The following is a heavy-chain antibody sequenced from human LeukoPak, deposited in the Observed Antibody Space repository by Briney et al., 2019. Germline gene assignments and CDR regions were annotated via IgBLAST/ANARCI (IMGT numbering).Heavy chain of an antibody. CDR2: ISGSGGST. J-gene: IGHJ4*02. Sequence: GGSLRLSCAASGFTFSSYAMSWVRHAPGKGLKWVSAISGSGGSTYYADSVKGRFTISRDNSKNTLYLQMNSLRAEDTAVYYCATGGGYSYGYKRDYFDYWGQGTLVTVSS. CDR3: ATGGGYSYGYKRDYFDY. D-gene: IGHD5-18*01. CDR1: GFTFSSYA. V-gene: IGHV3-23*01.